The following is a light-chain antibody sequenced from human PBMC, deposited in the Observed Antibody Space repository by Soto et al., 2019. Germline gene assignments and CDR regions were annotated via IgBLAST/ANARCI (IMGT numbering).Light chain of an antibody. Sequence: DLQMTQSPSTLSASVGDRVTIACRASQSIGTSLAWYQQKAGKAPKLLIYEASNLESGVPSRFSGSGSGTEFTLTISSLQPDDFATSSCQQYRHMRTFGQGTKVEI. CDR2: EAS. CDR3: QQYRHMRT. CDR1: QSIGTS. J-gene: IGKJ1*01. V-gene: IGKV1-5*03.